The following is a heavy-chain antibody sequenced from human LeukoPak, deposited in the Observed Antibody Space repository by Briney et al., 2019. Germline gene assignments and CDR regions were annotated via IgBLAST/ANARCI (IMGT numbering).Heavy chain of an antibody. CDR2: TSSDLNVK. CDR1: GFTFRNYV. Sequence: GGSLRLSCAASGFTFRNYVIHWVRQAPGKGLEWVAVTSSDLNVKLYADSVKGRFTISRDNSRSTLYLQMNSLRAEDTAVYYCARVLYYDSSGYIYWGQGTLVTVSS. V-gene: IGHV3-30-3*01. CDR3: ARVLYYDSSGYIY. D-gene: IGHD3-22*01. J-gene: IGHJ4*02.